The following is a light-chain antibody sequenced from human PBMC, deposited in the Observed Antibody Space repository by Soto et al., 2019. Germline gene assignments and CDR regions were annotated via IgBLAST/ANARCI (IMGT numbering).Light chain of an antibody. V-gene: IGKV3-11*01. CDR3: QQRSNWPST. Sequence: EIVLTQSPATLSLSPGERATLSCRASLSVSGYLAWYQQKPGQAPRLLMYDASNRATGIPARFSGSGSGTDFTLTISSLEPEDFAVYYCQQRSNWPSTFGGGTKVDIK. CDR2: DAS. CDR1: LSVSGY. J-gene: IGKJ4*01.